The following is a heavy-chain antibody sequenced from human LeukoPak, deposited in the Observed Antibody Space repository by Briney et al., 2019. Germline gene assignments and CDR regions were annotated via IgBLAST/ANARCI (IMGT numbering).Heavy chain of an antibody. J-gene: IGHJ4*02. CDR3: ARQIGSGYYSYFDY. CDR1: GGSISSGGYS. CDR2: IYHSGST. D-gene: IGHD3-22*01. Sequence: SETLSLTCAVSGGSISSGGYSWSWIRQPPGKGLEWIGYIYHSGSTNYNPSLKSRVTISVDTSKNQFSLKLSSVTAADTAVYYCARQIGSGYYSYFDYWGQGTLVTVSS. V-gene: IGHV4-30-2*01.